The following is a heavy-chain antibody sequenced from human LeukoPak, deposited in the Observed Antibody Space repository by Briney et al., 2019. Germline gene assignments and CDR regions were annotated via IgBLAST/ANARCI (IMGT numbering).Heavy chain of an antibody. Sequence: ASVKVSCKASGYTFTSYGISWVRQAPGQGLEWMGWISAYNGNTNYAQKLQGRVTMTTDTSTSTAYMELRSLRSDDTAVYYCARDMGRIRQQLVYYFDYWGQGTLVTVSS. J-gene: IGHJ4*02. CDR3: ARDMGRIRQQLVYYFDY. CDR2: ISAYNGNT. CDR1: GYTFTSYG. D-gene: IGHD6-13*01. V-gene: IGHV1-18*01.